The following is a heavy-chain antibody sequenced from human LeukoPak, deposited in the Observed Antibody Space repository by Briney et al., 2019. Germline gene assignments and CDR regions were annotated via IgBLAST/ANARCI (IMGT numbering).Heavy chain of an antibody. V-gene: IGHV3-23*01. Sequence: GGSLRLSCAASGFTFSSYAMSWVRQAPGKGLEWVSATSGSGGSTYYADSVKGRFTISRDNSKNTLYLQMNSLRAEDTAVYYCAKEGTSYCTNGVCHVDYWGQGTLVTVSS. CDR2: TSGSGGST. D-gene: IGHD2-8*01. CDR3: AKEGTSYCTNGVCHVDY. CDR1: GFTFSSYA. J-gene: IGHJ4*02.